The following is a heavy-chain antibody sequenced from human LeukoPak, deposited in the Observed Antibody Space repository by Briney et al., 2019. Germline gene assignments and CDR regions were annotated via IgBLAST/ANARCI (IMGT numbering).Heavy chain of an antibody. J-gene: IGHJ4*02. CDR3: AKGGELNWYYGGRGYYFDY. CDR2: IRYDGSNK. D-gene: IGHD4-23*01. V-gene: IGHV3-30*02. Sequence: GGSLRLSCAASGFTFSSYGMHWVRQAPGKGLEWVAFIRYDGSNKYYADSVKGRFTISRDNSKNTLYLQMNSLRAEDTAVYYCAKGGELNWYYGGRGYYFDYWGQGTLVTVSS. CDR1: GFTFSSYG.